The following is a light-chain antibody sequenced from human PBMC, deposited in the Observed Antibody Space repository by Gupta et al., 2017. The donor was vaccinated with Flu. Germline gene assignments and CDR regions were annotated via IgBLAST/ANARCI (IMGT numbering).Light chain of an antibody. CDR1: QSFTGN. CDR3: QQYRDWPLT. CDR2: GVS. Sequence: ELVMTQSLVTLSVYPGERVTLFCRASQSFTGNLAWYQQKRGQAPRLLISGVSTRATGVPARFSGSGYGTEFTLTISSLQSEDFAVYYCQQYRDWPLTFGGGTRVEIK. J-gene: IGKJ4*01. V-gene: IGKV3-15*01.